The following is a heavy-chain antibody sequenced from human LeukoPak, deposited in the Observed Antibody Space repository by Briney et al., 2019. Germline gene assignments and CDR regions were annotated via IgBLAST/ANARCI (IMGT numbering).Heavy chain of an antibody. D-gene: IGHD5-18*01. CDR2: IYYTGSS. CDR1: GGSISSSGYS. V-gene: IGHV4-39*01. Sequence: SETLSLTCTVSGGSISSSGYSWGWVRPPPGKGLEWIGSIYYTGSSYYNPSLKSRVTISVDMSKNQFSLKLSSVTAADTAVYYCARHLYSHGSVWFDSWGQGTLVTVSS. J-gene: IGHJ5*01. CDR3: ARHLYSHGSVWFDS.